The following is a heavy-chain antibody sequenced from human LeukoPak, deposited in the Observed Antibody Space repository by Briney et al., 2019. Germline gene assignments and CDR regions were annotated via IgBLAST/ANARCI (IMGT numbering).Heavy chain of an antibody. D-gene: IGHD3-22*01. V-gene: IGHV1-69*02. CDR3: ASWRSYYDSSGFNWFDP. Sequence: PRASVKVSCKASGGTFSSYTISWVRQAPGQGLEWMGRIIPILGIANYAQKFQGRVTITADKSTSTAYMALSGLRSEDTAVYYCASWRSYYDSSGFNWFDPWGQGTLVTISS. CDR1: GGTFSSYT. J-gene: IGHJ5*01. CDR2: IIPILGIA.